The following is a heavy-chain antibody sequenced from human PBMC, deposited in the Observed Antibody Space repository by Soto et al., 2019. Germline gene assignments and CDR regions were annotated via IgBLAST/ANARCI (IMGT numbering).Heavy chain of an antibody. CDR1: GDTFTDYG. Sequence: QCLLVQSGAEVKKAGASVKVYCKASGDTFTDYGISWLRQAPGQGLEWRGWIHTYNGNTNYAQKVQGRVTMTTDSSTSKADMELRSRRSDDTAVYYCARDAQYSRRWHPIDYWCQGTLVTVSS. J-gene: IGHJ4*02. CDR3: ARDAQYSRRWHPIDY. CDR2: IHTYNGNT. D-gene: IGHD6-6*01. V-gene: IGHV1-18*01.